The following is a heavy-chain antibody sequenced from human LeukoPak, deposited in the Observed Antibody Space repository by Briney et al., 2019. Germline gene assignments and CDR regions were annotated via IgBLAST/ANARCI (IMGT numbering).Heavy chain of an antibody. CDR2: INPSGGST. CDR3: ARDGPRIAALGEDFDY. V-gene: IGHV1-46*01. J-gene: IGHJ4*02. Sequence: ASVKVSCKASGYTFTSYYMHWVRQAPGQGLEWMGIINPSGGSTSYAQKFQGRVTMTRDTSTSTVYMELSNLRSEDTAVYYCARDGPRIAALGEDFDYWGQGTLVTVSS. CDR1: GYTFTSYY. D-gene: IGHD6-6*01.